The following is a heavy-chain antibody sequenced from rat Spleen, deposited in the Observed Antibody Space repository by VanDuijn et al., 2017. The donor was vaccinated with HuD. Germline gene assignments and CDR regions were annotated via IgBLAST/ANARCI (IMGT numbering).Heavy chain of an antibody. Sequence: QVQLKESGPGLVKPSLTLSLTCTVSGFSLSNYGVFWVRQPPGTGLEWMGVSWGNGNENYHSVLKSPLSISRVTSKSQVFLKMNSLQTEDTAMYFCARAPYGSYFDYWGQGVMFTVSS. CDR1: GFSLSNYG. J-gene: IGHJ2*01. V-gene: IGHV2-13*01. D-gene: IGHD1-3*01. CDR2: SWGNGNE. CDR3: ARAPYGSYFDY.